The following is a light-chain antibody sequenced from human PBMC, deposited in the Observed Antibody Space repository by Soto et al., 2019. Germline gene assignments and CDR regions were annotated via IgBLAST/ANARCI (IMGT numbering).Light chain of an antibody. CDR1: QSVSYY. CDR2: GAS. Sequence: EIVLTQSPGTLSLSPGERATLSCRASQSVSYYLAWYQQKPGQAPRLLIYGASSRATGIPDRFSGSGSGTDFTLTISRLEPEDFAVYFCQQYDSTPPITFGQGTRLEIK. V-gene: IGKV3-20*01. J-gene: IGKJ5*01. CDR3: QQYDSTPPIT.